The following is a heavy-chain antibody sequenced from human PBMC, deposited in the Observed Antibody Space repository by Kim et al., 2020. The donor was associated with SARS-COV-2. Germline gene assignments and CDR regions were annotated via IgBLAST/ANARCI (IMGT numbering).Heavy chain of an antibody. CDR3: ARRHFSSGWYYFDY. V-gene: IGHV3-74*01. Sequence: SYADSVKGRFTISRDNAKNTLYLQMNSLRAEDTAVYYCARRHFSSGWYYFDYWGQGTLVTVSS. J-gene: IGHJ4*02. D-gene: IGHD6-19*01.